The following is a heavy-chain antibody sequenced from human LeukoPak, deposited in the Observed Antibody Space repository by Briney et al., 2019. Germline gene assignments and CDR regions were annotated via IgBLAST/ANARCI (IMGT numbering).Heavy chain of an antibody. V-gene: IGHV4-39*01. D-gene: IGHD5-24*01. CDR3: ARLEMATSNFDY. CDR1: GGSISSYY. J-gene: IGHJ4*02. Sequence: SETLSLTCTVSGGSISSYYWGWIRQPPGKGLEWIGSIYYSGSTYYNPSLKSRVTISVDTSKNQFSLKLSSVTAADTAVYYCARLEMATSNFDYWGQGTLVTVSS. CDR2: IYYSGST.